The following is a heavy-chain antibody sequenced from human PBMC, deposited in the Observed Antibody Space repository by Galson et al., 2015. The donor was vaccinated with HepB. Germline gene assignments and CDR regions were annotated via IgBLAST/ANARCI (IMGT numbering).Heavy chain of an antibody. CDR2: ISAYNGNT. V-gene: IGHV1-18*04. CDR1: GYTFTSYG. D-gene: IGHD6-13*01. CDR3: ARDRPPVIPIAAAGGYYGMDV. Sequence: SVKVSCKASGYTFTSYGISWVRQAPGQGLEWMGWISAYNGNTNYAQKLQGRVTMTTDTSTSTAYMELRSLRSDDTAVYYCARDRPPVIPIAAAGGYYGMDVWGQGTTVTVSS. J-gene: IGHJ6*02.